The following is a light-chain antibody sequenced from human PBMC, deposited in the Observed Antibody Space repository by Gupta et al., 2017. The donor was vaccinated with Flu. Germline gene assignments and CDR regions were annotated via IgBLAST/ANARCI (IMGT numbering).Light chain of an antibody. Sequence: QSALTQPASVSGSPGQSITRSFNATNSDIGTYDYVSWYQQHPGKAPKLLIFEVSSRPSGVPNRFSASKSGNTASLTISGLQPEDEADYYCSSYKSRHTFVFGPVTKVTVL. CDR2: EVS. CDR3: SSYKSRHTFV. CDR1: NSDIGTYDY. J-gene: IGLJ1*01. V-gene: IGLV2-14*01.